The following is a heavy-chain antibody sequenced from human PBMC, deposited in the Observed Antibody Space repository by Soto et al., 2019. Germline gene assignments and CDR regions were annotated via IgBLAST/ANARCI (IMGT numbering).Heavy chain of an antibody. CDR3: AIARYCSGGSCYWRGPYFDY. CDR2: INAGNGNT. J-gene: IGHJ4*02. V-gene: IGHV1-3*01. D-gene: IGHD2-15*01. CDR1: GYTFTSYA. Sequence: GASVKVSCKASGYTFTSYAMHWVRQAPGQRLEWMGWINAGNGNTKYSQKFQGRVTITRDTSASTAYMELSSLRSEDTAVYYCAIARYCSGGSCYWRGPYFDYWGQGTLVTVSS.